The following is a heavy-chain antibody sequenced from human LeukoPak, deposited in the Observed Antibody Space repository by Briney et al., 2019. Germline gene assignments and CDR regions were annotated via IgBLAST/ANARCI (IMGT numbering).Heavy chain of an antibody. CDR2: IFPGDSDT. J-gene: IGHJ4*02. CDR1: GSTFTSYW. CDR3: VRQIYSSGWRSIDY. D-gene: IGHD6-25*01. V-gene: IGHV5-51*01. Sequence: GESLKTSCKGAGSTFTSYWDGWGRQMPGKGLDWMGIIFPGDSDTRSSTSFEGQVTISAAKSISTAYLQWSSLKASDTAMYYCVRQIYSSGWRSIDYWGQGTLVAVSS.